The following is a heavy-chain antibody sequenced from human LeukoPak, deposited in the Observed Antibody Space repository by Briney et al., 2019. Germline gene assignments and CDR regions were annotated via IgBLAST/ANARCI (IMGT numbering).Heavy chain of an antibody. CDR3: ARQYCSRTSCYFDY. CDR1: GFTLSSHN. CDR2: ISSSSYI. Sequence: GGSLRLSCAASGFTLSSHNMNWVRQAPGKGLEWVSFISSSSYIHYADSLKGRFAISRDNAKNSLYLQMNSLRAEDTAVYYCARQYCSRTSCYFDYWGQGTLVTVSS. D-gene: IGHD2-2*01. V-gene: IGHV3-21*01. J-gene: IGHJ4*02.